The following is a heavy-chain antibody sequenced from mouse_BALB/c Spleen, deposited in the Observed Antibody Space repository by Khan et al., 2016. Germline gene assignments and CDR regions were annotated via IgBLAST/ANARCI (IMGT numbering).Heavy chain of an antibody. V-gene: IGHV9-1*02. CDR2: INTYTGEP. CDR3: ARGSMVTTGWYFDV. CDR1: GYTFTNSG. J-gene: IGHJ1*01. D-gene: IGHD2-2*01. Sequence: QIQLVQSGPELKKPGETVKISCKASGYTFTNSGMNWVKQAPGKGLKWVGWINTYTGEPTYADDFKGRFALYLETSASTAYLQINNLKNEDMTTYFCARGSMVTTGWYFDVWGAGTTVTVSS.